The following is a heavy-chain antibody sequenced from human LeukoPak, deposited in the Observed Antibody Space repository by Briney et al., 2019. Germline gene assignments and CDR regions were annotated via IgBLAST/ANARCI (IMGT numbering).Heavy chain of an antibody. CDR3: AREERRGHNYGSLYYYGLDV. CDR1: GFTFSDYY. Sequence: GGSLRLSCAASGFTFSDYYMNWLRQAPGKGLEWISYIDSRGSTLYYADSVKGRFTISRDNAKNSLYLQMSSLRAEDTAVYYCAREERRGHNYGSLYYYGLDVWGQGTTVTVSS. CDR2: IDSRGSTL. D-gene: IGHD5-18*01. J-gene: IGHJ6*02. V-gene: IGHV3-11*01.